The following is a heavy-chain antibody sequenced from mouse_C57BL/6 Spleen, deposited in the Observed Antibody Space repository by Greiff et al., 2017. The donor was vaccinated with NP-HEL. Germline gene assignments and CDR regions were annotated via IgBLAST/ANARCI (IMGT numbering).Heavy chain of an antibody. D-gene: IGHD2-3*01. V-gene: IGHV5-17*01. Sequence: EVQRVESGGGLVKPGGSLKLSCAASGFTFSDYGMHWVRQAPEKGLEWVAYISSGSSTIYYADTVKGRFTISRDNAKNTLFLQMTSLRSEDTAMYYCARDGYYFYYAMDYWGQGTSVTVSS. CDR2: ISSGSSTI. J-gene: IGHJ4*01. CDR3: ARDGYYFYYAMDY. CDR1: GFTFSDYG.